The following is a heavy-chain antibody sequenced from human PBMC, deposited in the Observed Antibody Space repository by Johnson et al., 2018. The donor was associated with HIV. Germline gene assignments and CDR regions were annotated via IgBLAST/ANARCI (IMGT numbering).Heavy chain of an antibody. CDR1: GFTFSSYA. J-gene: IGHJ3*02. CDR3: TTGTGYYYGSGSYSHAFDI. D-gene: IGHD3-10*01. Sequence: QMLLVESGGGLVQPGRSLRLSCAASGFTFSSYAMHWVRQAPGKGLEWMAIISYDGSNDYYADSVTGRFTIHSDNSKNTLYLQMNSLRAEDTAVYYCTTGTGYYYGSGSYSHAFDIWGQGTMVTVSS. CDR2: ISYDGSND. V-gene: IGHV3-30-3*01.